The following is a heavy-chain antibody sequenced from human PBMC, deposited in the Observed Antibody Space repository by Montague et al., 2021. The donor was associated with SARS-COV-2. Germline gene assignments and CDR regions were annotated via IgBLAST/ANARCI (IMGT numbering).Heavy chain of an antibody. CDR1: GFTLSTSGMC. J-gene: IGHJ4*02. CDR3: ARGLGTVVTLDY. D-gene: IGHD4-23*01. CDR2: IDWDXDK. Sequence: PALVTPTQTLTLTCTFSGFTLSTSGMCVSWIRPPPGKALEWLARIDWDXDKYYSTSLKTRLTISKDTSKNQVVLTMTNMDPVDTATYYCARGLGTVVTLDYWGQGTLVTVSS. V-gene: IGHV2-70*11.